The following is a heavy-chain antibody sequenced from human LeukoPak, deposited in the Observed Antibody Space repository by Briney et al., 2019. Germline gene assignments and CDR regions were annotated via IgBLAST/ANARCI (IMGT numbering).Heavy chain of an antibody. J-gene: IGHJ6*02. CDR2: ISAYNGNT. CDR1: GYTFTSYG. V-gene: IGHV1-18*01. CDR3: ARLLVRGVITPSRRYYGMDV. D-gene: IGHD3-10*01. Sequence: GASVKVSCKASGYTFTSYGISWVRQAPGQGLEWMGWISAYNGNTNYAQNLQGRVTMTTDTSTSTAYMELRSLRSEDTAVYYCARLLVRGVITPSRRYYGMDVWGQGTTVTVSS.